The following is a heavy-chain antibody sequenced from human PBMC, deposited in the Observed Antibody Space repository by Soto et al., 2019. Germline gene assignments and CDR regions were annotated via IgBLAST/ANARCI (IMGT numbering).Heavy chain of an antibody. Sequence: ASVKVSCKASGYTFTDYNIHWVRQAPGQGLEWMGWINPNSGGTNYAQKLQGRVTMTRDTSISTAYMDLNRLRSDDTAVYYCARGGDSGNPHTFRGQGSLVTVSS. J-gene: IGHJ4*01. D-gene: IGHD1-26*01. CDR2: INPNSGGT. V-gene: IGHV1-2*02. CDR1: GYTFTDYN. CDR3: ARGGDSGNPHTF.